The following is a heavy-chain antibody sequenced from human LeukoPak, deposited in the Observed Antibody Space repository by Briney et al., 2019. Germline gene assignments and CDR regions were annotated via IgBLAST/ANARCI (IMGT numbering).Heavy chain of an antibody. CDR2: VFNSENT. CDR3: GRGRWWDSRAYRTPIES. D-gene: IGHD5-24*01. V-gene: IGHV4-59*01. J-gene: IGHJ4*02. Sequence: SETLSLTCTVSGGSISDYFWSWIRQPPGKGLEWIGYVFNSENTNYNPSLKSRLTLSGDRSSAEISLDQRSVRAAGTVVYYCGRGRWWDSRAYRTPIESWGQGTLVSVSS. CDR1: GGSISDYF.